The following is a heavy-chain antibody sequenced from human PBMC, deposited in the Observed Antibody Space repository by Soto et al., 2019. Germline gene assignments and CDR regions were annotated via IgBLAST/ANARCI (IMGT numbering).Heavy chain of an antibody. D-gene: IGHD6-6*01. CDR2: ISSSSSYI. Sequence: EVQLVESGGGLVKPGGSLRLSCAASGFTFSSYSMNWVRQAPGKGLEWVSSISSSSSYIYYADSVKGRFTISRDNAKNSLYLQMKSLRAEDTAVYYCARELESSSSSTPRDYYYYGKNVWGQGTTVTVSS. J-gene: IGHJ6*02. CDR1: GFTFSSYS. V-gene: IGHV3-21*01. CDR3: ARELESSSSSTPRDYYYYGKNV.